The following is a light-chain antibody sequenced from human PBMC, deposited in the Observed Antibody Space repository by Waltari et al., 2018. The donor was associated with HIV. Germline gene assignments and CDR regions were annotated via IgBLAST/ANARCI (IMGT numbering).Light chain of an antibody. CDR3: SSYTSSSTLV. J-gene: IGLJ2*01. CDR2: EVT. CDR1: SSAVGGYNY. Sequence: QSALPQPVSVSGSPGQSITISCTGTSSAVGGYNYVSWYQQHPGKAPNLMIYEVTNRHSGGSNRVAGSKSDNTASLTRSELQAEDEADYYCSSYTSSSTLVFGGGTKLTVL. V-gene: IGLV2-14*01.